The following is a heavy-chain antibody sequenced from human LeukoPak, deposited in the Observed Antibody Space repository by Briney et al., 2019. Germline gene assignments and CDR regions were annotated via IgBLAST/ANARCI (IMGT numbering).Heavy chain of an antibody. CDR3: ARDYTAMVTGGLSY. V-gene: IGHV1-8*01. CDR2: MNPNSGNT. CDR1: GYTFASYD. Sequence: RASVKVSCTASGYTFASYDINWVRQATGQGLEWMGWMNPNSGNTGYAQKFQGRVTMTRDTSTSTVYMELSSLTSEDTAVYYCARDYTAMVTGGLSYWGQGTLVTVSS. J-gene: IGHJ4*02. D-gene: IGHD5-18*01.